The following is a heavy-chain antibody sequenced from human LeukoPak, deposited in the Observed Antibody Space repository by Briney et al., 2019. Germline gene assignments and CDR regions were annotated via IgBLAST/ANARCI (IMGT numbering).Heavy chain of an antibody. J-gene: IGHJ3*01. D-gene: IGHD2-2*01. CDR1: GFTFSNFA. V-gene: IGHV3-23*01. Sequence: PGGSLRLSCAASGFTFSNFAMDWVRQAPGKGLEWVSAISTTGANAYYADSVKGRFTSSRDNSKNTLYLQMDSLRAEDTAIYYCAVDCSTPSTCYGLSAFDVWGQGTTVAVSS. CDR3: AVDCSTPSTCYGLSAFDV. CDR2: ISTTGANA.